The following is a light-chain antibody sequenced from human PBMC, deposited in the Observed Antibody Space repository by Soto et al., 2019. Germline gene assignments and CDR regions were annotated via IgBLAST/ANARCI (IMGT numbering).Light chain of an antibody. V-gene: IGLV2-14*01. CDR1: SSDVGGYNY. CDR2: DVS. Sequence: QSVLTQPASVSGSPGQSITISCTGTSSDVGGYNYVSWYQQHPGKAPKLMIYDVSNRPSGVSNHISGSKSGNTASLTISGLLAEDEADYYCSSYTSSSTPYVFGTGTKVTVL. J-gene: IGLJ1*01. CDR3: SSYTSSSTPYV.